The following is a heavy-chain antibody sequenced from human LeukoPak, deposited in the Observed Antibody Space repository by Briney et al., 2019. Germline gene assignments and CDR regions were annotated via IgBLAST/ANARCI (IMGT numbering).Heavy chain of an antibody. CDR3: ARVVTFGGVIVY. CDR2: IYYSGST. J-gene: IGHJ4*02. V-gene: IGHV4-59*08. D-gene: IGHD3-16*02. Sequence: SETLSLTCTVSGGSISSYYWSWIRQPPGKGLEWIGYIYYSGSTNYIPSLKSRVTISVDTSKNQFSLKLSSVTAADTAVYYCARVVTFGGVIVYWGQGTLVTVSS. CDR1: GGSISSYY.